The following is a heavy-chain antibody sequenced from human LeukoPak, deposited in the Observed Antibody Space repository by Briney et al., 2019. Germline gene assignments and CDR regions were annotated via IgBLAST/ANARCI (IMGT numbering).Heavy chain of an antibody. CDR1: GYNFNSYG. V-gene: IGHV1-18*01. J-gene: IGHJ4*02. CDR2: ISGYNGLT. CDR3: ARANPAPYDSSGYNFRGYFDY. Sequence: ASVKVSFKASGYNFNSYGISWLRQVPGQGLEWMGWISGYNGLTRYGKNVQGRVTLTTDTSTRTAYMELRSLRSDDTAVYYCARANPAPYDSSGYNFRGYFDYWGQGTRVTVSS. D-gene: IGHD3-22*01.